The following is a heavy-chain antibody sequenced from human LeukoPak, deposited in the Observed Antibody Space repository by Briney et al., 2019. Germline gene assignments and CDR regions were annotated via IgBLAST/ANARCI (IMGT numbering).Heavy chain of an antibody. D-gene: IGHD3-16*01. J-gene: IGHJ5*02. CDR2: IKEDGSVK. Sequence: GGSLRLSCAASGFTFSSNWMSWVRQAPGKGLEWVGNIKEDGSVKYYMDSVKGRFTISRDNAKNSLYLQMNSLRAEDTAVHYCASQSFGRFDPWGQGTRVIVSS. CDR3: ASQSFGRFDP. CDR1: GFTFSSNW. V-gene: IGHV3-7*02.